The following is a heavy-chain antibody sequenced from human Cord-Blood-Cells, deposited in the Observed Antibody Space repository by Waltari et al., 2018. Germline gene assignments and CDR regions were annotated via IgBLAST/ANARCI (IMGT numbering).Heavy chain of an antibody. CDR1: GFPVSSNY. CDR2: IYSGGST. V-gene: IGHV3-53*04. D-gene: IGHD1-26*01. J-gene: IGHJ4*02. Sequence: EVQLVESGGGLVQPGGSLRLSCAASGFPVSSNYMNWVRQAPGKGLEWVSVIYSGGSTYYADSVKGRFTISRHNSKNTLYLQMNSLRAEDTAVYYCASTIGSYYDYWGQGTLVTVSS. CDR3: ASTIGSYYDY.